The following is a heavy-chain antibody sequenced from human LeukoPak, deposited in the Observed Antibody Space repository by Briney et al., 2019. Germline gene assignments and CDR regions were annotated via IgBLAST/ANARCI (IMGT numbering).Heavy chain of an antibody. CDR1: GFTFSSYG. D-gene: IGHD5-12*01. Sequence: PGRSLRLSCAASGFTFSSYGMHWVRQAPGKGLEWVAVIWYDGSNKYYADSVKGRFTISRDDSKNTLYLQMNSLRAEDTAVYYCARDGAIVATTYYFDYWGQGTLVTVSS. J-gene: IGHJ4*02. CDR2: IWYDGSNK. CDR3: ARDGAIVATTYYFDY. V-gene: IGHV3-33*01.